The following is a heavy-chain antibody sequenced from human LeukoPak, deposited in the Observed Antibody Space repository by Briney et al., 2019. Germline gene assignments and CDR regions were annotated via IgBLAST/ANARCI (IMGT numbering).Heavy chain of an antibody. D-gene: IGHD2-2*01. J-gene: IGHJ4*02. V-gene: IGHV4-59*01. Sequence: SETLSLTCTVSGGSISSYYWSWLRQPPGKGLEWIGYIYYSGSTNYNPSLKSRVTISVDTSKNQFSLKLSSVTAADTAVYYCASFRQLHYFDYWGQGTLVTVSS. CDR2: IYYSGST. CDR1: GGSISSYY. CDR3: ASFRQLHYFDY.